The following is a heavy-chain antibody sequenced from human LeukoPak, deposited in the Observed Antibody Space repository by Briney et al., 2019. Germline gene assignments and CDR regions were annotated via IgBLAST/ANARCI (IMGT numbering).Heavy chain of an antibody. CDR2: NNNDVRST. CDR1: GLTFSSYW. J-gene: IGHJ4*02. D-gene: IGHD3-10*01. Sequence: GGPLRLSCAASGLTFSSYWMHWVRHAPGKGLVWVSRNNNDVRSTTYADSAKGRLPISRDNAKNTLDLQISSLRADDTAVYYCAIGVFYFDCWGQGTLVSVSS. V-gene: IGHV3-74*01. CDR3: AIGVFYFDC.